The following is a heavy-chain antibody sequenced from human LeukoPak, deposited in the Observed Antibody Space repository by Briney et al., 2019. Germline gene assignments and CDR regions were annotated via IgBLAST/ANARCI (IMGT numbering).Heavy chain of an antibody. V-gene: IGHV4-31*03. D-gene: IGHD5-24*01. J-gene: IGHJ4*02. CDR3: ARADGTIYYFDS. CDR2: IYYNGST. Sequence: SETLSLTCTVSGGSISSRAYYWSWIRQHPGKGPEWIGYIYYNGSTYYNPSLKSRVIISLNTSKTQFSLKLSSVTAADTAVYYCARADGTIYYFDSWGQGTVVTVSS. CDR1: GGSISSRAYY.